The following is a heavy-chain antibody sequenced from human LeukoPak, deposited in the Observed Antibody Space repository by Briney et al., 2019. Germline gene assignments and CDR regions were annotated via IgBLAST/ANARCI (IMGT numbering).Heavy chain of an antibody. J-gene: IGHJ5*02. Sequence: ASVKVSCKASGYTFTSYYMHWVRQAPGPGLEWMGIINPSGGSTSYAQKFQGRVTMTRDTSTSTVYMELSSLRSEDTAVYYCARTGDSSGWYAWFDPWGQGTLVTVSS. CDR3: ARTGDSSGWYAWFDP. CDR1: GYTFTSYY. CDR2: INPSGGST. V-gene: IGHV1-46*01. D-gene: IGHD6-19*01.